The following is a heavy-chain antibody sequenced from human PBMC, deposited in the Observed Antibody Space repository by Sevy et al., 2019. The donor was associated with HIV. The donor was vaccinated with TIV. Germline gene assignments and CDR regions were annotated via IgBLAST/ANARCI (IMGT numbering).Heavy chain of an antibody. J-gene: IGHJ4*02. D-gene: IGHD5-18*01. CDR1: RFTFSSYW. CDR3: ARGKSGYGYGLDY. V-gene: IGHV3-7*01. CDR2: IKQDGSEK. Sequence: GGSLRLSCAASRFTFSSYWMSWVRQAPGKGLEWVANIKQDGSEKYYVDSVKGRFTISRDNAKNTLYLQMNSLRVEDTAVYYCARGKSGYGYGLDYWGQGTLVTVSS.